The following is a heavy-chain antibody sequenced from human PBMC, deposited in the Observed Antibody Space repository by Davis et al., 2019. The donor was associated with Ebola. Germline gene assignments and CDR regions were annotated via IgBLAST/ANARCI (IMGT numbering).Heavy chain of an antibody. V-gene: IGHV4-4*02. CDR1: GDSISSRNW. Sequence: MPSETLSLTCGVSGDSISSRNWWSWVRQSPGKGLEWLGEIYHGGITNYNPSLKGRVTMSVDKSKNQFSLNLYSVTAADTAVYYCARDYYDSNGFLHYFDHWGQGALVTVSS. CDR3: ARDYYDSNGFLHYFDH. D-gene: IGHD3-22*01. J-gene: IGHJ4*02. CDR2: IYHGGIT.